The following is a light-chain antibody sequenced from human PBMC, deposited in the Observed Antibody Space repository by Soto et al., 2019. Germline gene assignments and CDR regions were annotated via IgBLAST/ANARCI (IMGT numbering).Light chain of an antibody. CDR1: SSDVGGYNY. V-gene: IGLV2-14*01. J-gene: IGLJ3*02. CDR3: SSYTSSGTGV. Sequence: QSALTQPASVSGSPGQSITISCSGTSSDVGGYNYVSWYQQHPGKAPKLMTYEVSNRPSGVSNRFSGSKSGNTASLTISGLQAEDEADYYCSSYTSSGTGVFGGGTKLTVL. CDR2: EVS.